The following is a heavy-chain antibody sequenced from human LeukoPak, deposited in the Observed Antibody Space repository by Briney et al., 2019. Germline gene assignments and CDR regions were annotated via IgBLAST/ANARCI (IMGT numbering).Heavy chain of an antibody. V-gene: IGHV4-59*08. J-gene: IGHJ4*02. CDR2: FSHSGTT. Sequence: PSETLSLTCNVSGYSMRSYYWSWLRQPPGKGLEWIAYFSHSGTTNYNPSLKSRVIISVDTSNHQFSLTLRSVTAADTAVYYCARHLDYDSGGYFYPCFDDWGQGTLVTVSS. D-gene: IGHD3-22*01. CDR3: ARHLDYDSGGYFYPCFDD. CDR1: GYSMRSYY.